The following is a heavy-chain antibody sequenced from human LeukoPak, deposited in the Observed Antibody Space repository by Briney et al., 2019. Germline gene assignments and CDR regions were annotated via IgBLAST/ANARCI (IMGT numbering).Heavy chain of an antibody. D-gene: IGHD6-6*01. CDR3: ARIDGYSSSGLDY. V-gene: IGHV4-34*01. CDR2: INHSGST. Sequence: SETLSLTCAVYGGSFSGYYWSWIRQPPGKGLEWIGEINHSGSTNYNPSLKSRVTISVDTSKNQFSLKLSSVTAADTAVYYCARIDGYSSSGLDYWGQGTLVTVSP. J-gene: IGHJ4*02. CDR1: GGSFSGYY.